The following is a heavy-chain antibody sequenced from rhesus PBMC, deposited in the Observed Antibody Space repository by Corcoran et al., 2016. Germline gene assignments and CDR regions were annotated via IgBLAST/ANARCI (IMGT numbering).Heavy chain of an antibody. CDR2: ISNGGGRT. V-gene: IGHV3-178*01. D-gene: IGHD4-23*01. Sequence: EVQLVESGGGLAKPGGSLRLSCAASGFTCSDYYMDWVRKAPGQGLEGVTRISNGGGRTWYAYSMKGRFTISRENAKNTLYLQMNSLRAEDTAVYYCSRDGGYSNSYFDCWGQGVLVTVSS. CDR3: SRDGGYSNSYFDC. CDR1: GFTCSDYY. J-gene: IGHJ4*01.